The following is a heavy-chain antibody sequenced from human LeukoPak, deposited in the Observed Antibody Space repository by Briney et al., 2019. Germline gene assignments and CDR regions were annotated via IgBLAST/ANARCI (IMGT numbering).Heavy chain of an antibody. CDR3: ARAGVVVPAAKGYFDY. CDR1: GGSISSYY. D-gene: IGHD2-2*01. Sequence: SETLSLTCTVSGGSISSYYWSWIRQPAGKGLEWIGYIYHSGSTYYNPSLKSRVTISVDRSKNQFSLKLSSVTAADTAVYYCARAGVVVPAAKGYFDYWGQGTLVTVSS. J-gene: IGHJ4*02. V-gene: IGHV4-59*06. CDR2: IYHSGST.